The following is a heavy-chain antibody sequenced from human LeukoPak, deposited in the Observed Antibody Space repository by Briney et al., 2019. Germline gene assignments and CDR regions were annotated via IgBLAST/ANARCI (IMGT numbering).Heavy chain of an antibody. CDR1: GYSFTTYW. J-gene: IGHJ4*02. CDR3: ARQPPDTAMAFDY. V-gene: IGHV5-51*01. Sequence: LGESLKISCRGSGYSFTTYWIGWVRPMPGKGLEWMGMIYGGDSDTRYSPSFQGQVTFSVDKSISTAYLQWSRLQASDSAMYYCARQPPDTAMAFDYWGQGTLVTVSS. CDR2: IYGGDSDT. D-gene: IGHD5-18*01.